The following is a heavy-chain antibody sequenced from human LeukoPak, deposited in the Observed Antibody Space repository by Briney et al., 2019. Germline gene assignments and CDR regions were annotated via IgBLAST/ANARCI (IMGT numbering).Heavy chain of an antibody. Sequence: ASVKVSCKASGYTFNKYGISWVRLAPGQGLEWMTWISAYNGNTNYAQKFQGRVTITADKSTSTAYMELSSLRSEDTAVYYCARAEIGRSGYYQFNYFDYWGQGTLVTVSS. CDR3: ARAEIGRSGYYQFNYFDY. J-gene: IGHJ4*02. CDR1: GYTFNKYG. CDR2: ISAYNGNT. D-gene: IGHD3-3*01. V-gene: IGHV1-18*01.